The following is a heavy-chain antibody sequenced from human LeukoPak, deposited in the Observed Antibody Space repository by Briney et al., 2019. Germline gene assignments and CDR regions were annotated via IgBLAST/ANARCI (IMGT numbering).Heavy chain of an antibody. V-gene: IGHV3-48*01. CDR3: AKDSDYYYYMDV. CDR1: GFTFSNYD. Sequence: GGSLRLSCAASGFTFSNYDMNWVRQAPGKGLEWVSYISGSSSTMYYADSVRGRFTISRDNAKNSLYLQMNSLRAEDTAVYYCAKDSDYYYYMDVWGTGTTVTVSS. J-gene: IGHJ6*03. CDR2: ISGSSSTM.